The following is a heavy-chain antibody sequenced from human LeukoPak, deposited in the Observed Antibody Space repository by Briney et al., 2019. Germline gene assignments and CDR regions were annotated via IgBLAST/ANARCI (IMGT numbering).Heavy chain of an antibody. CDR1: GFTFSSYS. V-gene: IGHV3-21*04. CDR2: ISSSSRYI. Sequence: PGGSLRLSCAASGFTFSSYSMNWVRQAPGKGLEWVSSISSSSRYIYYADSLKGRFTISRDNAMNSLYLQMNSLTAEDTAVYYCATDGTPERITIFSHYFDSWGQGTLVTVSS. D-gene: IGHD3-9*01. J-gene: IGHJ4*02. CDR3: ATDGTPERITIFSHYFDS.